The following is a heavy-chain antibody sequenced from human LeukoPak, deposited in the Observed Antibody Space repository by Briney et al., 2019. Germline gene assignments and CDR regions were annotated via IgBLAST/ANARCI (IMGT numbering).Heavy chain of an antibody. V-gene: IGHV3-9*03. CDR2: ISWNSGSI. CDR3: AKDVSATVTNGGAFDI. J-gene: IGHJ3*02. D-gene: IGHD4-17*01. CDR1: GFTFDDYA. Sequence: GGSLRLSCAASGFTFDDYAMHWVRQAPGKGLEWVSGISWNSGSIGYADSVKGRFTISRDNAKNSLYLQMNSLRAEGMALYYCAKDVSATVTNGGAFDIWGQGTIGTVSS.